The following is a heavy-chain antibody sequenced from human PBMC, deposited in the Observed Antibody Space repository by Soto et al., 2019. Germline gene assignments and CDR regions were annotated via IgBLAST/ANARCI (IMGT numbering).Heavy chain of an antibody. Sequence: VKVSSKAPGYTFTSYAMHWARQATGQRLEWMGWINAGNGNTKYSQKFQGRVTITEDTSASTAYMELSSLRSEDTAVYYCARSHIVPRRFMYPYDFWGQGTLVTVSS. V-gene: IGHV1-3*01. CDR1: GYTFTSYA. D-gene: IGHD5-12*01. J-gene: IGHJ4*02. CDR2: INAGNGNT. CDR3: ARSHIVPRRFMYPYDF.